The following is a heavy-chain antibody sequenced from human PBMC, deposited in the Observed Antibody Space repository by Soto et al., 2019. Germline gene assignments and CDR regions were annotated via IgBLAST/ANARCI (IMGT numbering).Heavy chain of an antibody. J-gene: IGHJ4*02. CDR2: IYSGGST. Sequence: PGGSLRLSCAASGFTVSSNYMSWVRQAPGKGLEWVSVIYSGGSTYYADSVKGRFTISRHNSKNTLYLQMNSLRAEDTAVYYCARSPRYCSSTSCYVGYFDYWGQGTLVTVSS. V-gene: IGHV3-53*04. CDR3: ARSPRYCSSTSCYVGYFDY. CDR1: GFTVSSNY. D-gene: IGHD2-2*01.